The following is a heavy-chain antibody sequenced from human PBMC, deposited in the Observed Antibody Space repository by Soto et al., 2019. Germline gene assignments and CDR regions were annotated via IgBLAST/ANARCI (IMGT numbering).Heavy chain of an antibody. J-gene: IGHJ4*02. V-gene: IGHV3-74*01. CDR3: ARGTRVIPAESDFDY. CDR2: TNTDGSST. CDR1: GFTFSTYW. Sequence: EVQLVESGGGLVQPGGSLRLSCAASGFTFSTYWMHWVRQAPGKGLVWVSRTNTDGSSTTYADSVEGRFTISRDNAKNTPYLQMNSLRAEDTAVYYCARGTRVIPAESDFDYWGQGTLVTVSS. D-gene: IGHD2-2*01.